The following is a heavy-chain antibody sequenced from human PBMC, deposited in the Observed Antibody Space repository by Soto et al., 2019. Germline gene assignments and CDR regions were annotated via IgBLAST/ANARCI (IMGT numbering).Heavy chain of an antibody. J-gene: IGHJ3*01. CDR1: DCSSSSSNYY. D-gene: IGHD7-27*01. Sequence: SRNMSITCTVYDCSSSSSNYYWGGIRQPPGKGLEWIGSIFYSGITYHNPSLKSRVTISVETSKNQFSLNLSSVTAADTSVYYCARPPTANLDSLDLSGLATMVP. V-gene: IGHV4-39*01. CDR2: IFYSGIT. CDR3: ARPPTANLDSLDL.